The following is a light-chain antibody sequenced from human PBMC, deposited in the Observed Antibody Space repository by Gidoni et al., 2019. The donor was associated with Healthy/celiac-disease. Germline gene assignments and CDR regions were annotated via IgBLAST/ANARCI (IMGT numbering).Light chain of an antibody. V-gene: IGKV3-20*01. CDR2: GAS. CDR1: QSVSSSY. J-gene: IGKJ1*01. CDR3: QQYGSSPWT. Sequence: EIVLTQSPGTLSLSPGERATLSCRASQSVSSSYLAWYQQKPGQAPRLRIYGASSRAPGIPDRFSGSGSGTDFTLTISRREPEDFAVYYCQQYGSSPWTFGQGTKVEIK.